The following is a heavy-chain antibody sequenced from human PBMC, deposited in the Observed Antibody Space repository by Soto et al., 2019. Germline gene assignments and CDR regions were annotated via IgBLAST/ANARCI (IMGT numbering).Heavy chain of an antibody. Sequence: GGSLRLSCAASGFTFSSYGMHWVRQAPGKGLEWVAVIWYDGSNKYYADSVKGRFTISRDNSKNTLYLQMNSLRAEDTAVYYCARDGYCSSTSCYTGNYYYGMDVWGQGTTVTAP. CDR3: ARDGYCSSTSCYTGNYYYGMDV. D-gene: IGHD2-2*02. V-gene: IGHV3-33*01. CDR2: IWYDGSNK. J-gene: IGHJ6*02. CDR1: GFTFSSYG.